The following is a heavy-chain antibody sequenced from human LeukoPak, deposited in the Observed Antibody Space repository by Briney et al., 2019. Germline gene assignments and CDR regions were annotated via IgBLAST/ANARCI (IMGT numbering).Heavy chain of an antibody. CDR2: IRYDGSNK. V-gene: IGHV3-30*02. CDR3: AKDGEVDGSSVYYYMDV. J-gene: IGHJ6*03. Sequence: GGSLRLSCAASGFTFSSYGMHWVRQAPGKGLEWVAFIRYDGSNKYYADSVKGRFTISRDNSKNTLYLQMNSLRAEDTAVYYCAKDGEVDGSSVYYYMDVWGKGTTVTVSS. CDR1: GFTFSSYG. D-gene: IGHD6-6*01.